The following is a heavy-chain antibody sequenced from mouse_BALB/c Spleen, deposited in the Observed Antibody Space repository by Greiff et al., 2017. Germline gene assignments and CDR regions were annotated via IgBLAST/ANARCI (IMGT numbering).Heavy chain of an antibody. J-gene: IGHJ2*01. CDR2: IDPANGNT. Sequence: EVKLQQSGAELVKPGASVKLSCTASGFNIKDTYMHWVKQRPEQGLEWIGRIDPANGNTKYDPKFQGKATITADTSSNTAYLQLSSLTSEDTAVYYCARGWAFDYWGQGTTLTVSS. V-gene: IGHV14-3*02. CDR1: GFNIKDTY. D-gene: IGHD2-3*01. CDR3: ARGWAFDY.